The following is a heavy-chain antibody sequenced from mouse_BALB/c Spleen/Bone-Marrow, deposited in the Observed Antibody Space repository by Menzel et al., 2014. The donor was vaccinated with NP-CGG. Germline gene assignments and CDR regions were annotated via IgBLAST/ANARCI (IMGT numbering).Heavy chain of an antibody. D-gene: IGHD2-4*01. CDR2: IWAGGST. CDR3: AREATMITWFAY. Sequence: VQLQQSGPGLVAPSQSLSITCTVSGFSLTSYGVHWVRQPPGKGLEWLGVIWAGGSTSYNSALMSRLSISKDNSKSQVFLKMNSLQTDDTAMYYCAREATMITWFAYWGQGTLVTVSA. V-gene: IGHV2-9*02. CDR1: GFSLTSYG. J-gene: IGHJ3*01.